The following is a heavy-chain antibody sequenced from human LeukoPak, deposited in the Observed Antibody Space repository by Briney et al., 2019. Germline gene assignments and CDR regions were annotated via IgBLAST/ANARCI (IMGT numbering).Heavy chain of an antibody. Sequence: PGGSLRLFCVASGFTFSNYWMSWVRQVPGKGLEWVANINQDGGETYYVDSVQGRFTISRDNAKNSLYLQMNSLRAEDTALYSCARAATTGTTDYWGQGTLLTVSS. J-gene: IGHJ4*02. CDR1: GFTFSNYW. CDR2: INQDGGET. V-gene: IGHV3-7*01. D-gene: IGHD1-1*01. CDR3: ARAATTGTTDY.